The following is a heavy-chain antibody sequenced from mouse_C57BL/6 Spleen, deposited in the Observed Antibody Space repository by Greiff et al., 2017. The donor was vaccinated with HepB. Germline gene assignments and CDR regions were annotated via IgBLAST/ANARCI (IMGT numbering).Heavy chain of an antibody. D-gene: IGHD1-1*01. Sequence: EVKLQESGPGLVKPSQSLSLTCSVTGYSITSGYYWNWIRQFPGNKLEWMGYISYDGSNNYNPSLKNRTSITRDTSKNQVFLTLNSVTTEDTATLYCASRGTTVAPYFDYWGQGTTLTVSS. CDR2: ISYDGSN. J-gene: IGHJ2*01. V-gene: IGHV3-6*01. CDR1: GYSITSGYY. CDR3: ASRGTTVAPYFDY.